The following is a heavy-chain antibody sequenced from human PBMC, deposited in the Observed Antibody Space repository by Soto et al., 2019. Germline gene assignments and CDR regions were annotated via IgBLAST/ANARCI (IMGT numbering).Heavy chain of an antibody. CDR3: ARDRGRSWKPFLEY. J-gene: IGHJ4*02. CDR2: IGTPGDVT. Sequence: EVQVSESGGGLVQPGESLRLSCVGSGYTFSSYAMTWVRQAPGKGLEWVSSIGTPGDVTYYVDSVRGRFTISRDDSKNTAYLQMNSLRAEDTAVYYCARDRGRSWKPFLEYRGQGTLVTVSS. CDR1: GYTFSSYA. V-gene: IGHV3-23*01. D-gene: IGHD6-13*01.